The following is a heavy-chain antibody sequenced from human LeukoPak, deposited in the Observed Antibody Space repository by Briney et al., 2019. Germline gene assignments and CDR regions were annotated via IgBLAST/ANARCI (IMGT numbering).Heavy chain of an antibody. Sequence: SETLSLTCAVYGGSFSDYYWSWIRQPPGKGLEWIGEINHSGSTNYNPSLESRVTISVDTSKNQFSLKLSSVTAADTAVYYCARVGSDRYGEENKNWFDPWGQGTLVTVSS. D-gene: IGHD4-17*01. CDR1: GGSFSDYY. V-gene: IGHV4-34*01. CDR2: INHSGST. CDR3: ARVGSDRYGEENKNWFDP. J-gene: IGHJ5*02.